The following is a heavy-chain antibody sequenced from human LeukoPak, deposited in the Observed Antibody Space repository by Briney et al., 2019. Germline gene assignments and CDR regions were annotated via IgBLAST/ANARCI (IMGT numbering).Heavy chain of an antibody. CDR3: ARAPYYYDSSGYYFIRDALDY. J-gene: IGHJ4*02. V-gene: IGHV3-53*04. Sequence: GGSLRLSCAASGFTVSSNYMSWVRQAPGKGLEWVSVIYSGGSTYYADSVKGRFTISRHNSKNTLYLQMNSLRAEDTAVYYCARAPYYYDSSGYYFIRDALDYWGQGTLVTVSS. D-gene: IGHD3-22*01. CDR2: IYSGGST. CDR1: GFTVSSNY.